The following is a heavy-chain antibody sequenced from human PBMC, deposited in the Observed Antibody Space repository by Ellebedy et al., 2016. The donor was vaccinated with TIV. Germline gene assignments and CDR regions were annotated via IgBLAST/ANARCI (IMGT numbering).Heavy chain of an antibody. V-gene: IGHV1-46*01. CDR2: INPSDGST. Sequence: ASVKVSCXASGYRFTSFYIVWVRQAHGQGLEWMGIINPSDGSTTYPQKFQGRVAMTRDTATSTVYMELSSLRSGDTAVYYCARGIVVPAVPKRGGFYFDSWGQGTLVTVSS. J-gene: IGHJ4*02. D-gene: IGHD2-2*01. CDR3: ARGIVVPAVPKRGGFYFDS. CDR1: GYRFTSFY.